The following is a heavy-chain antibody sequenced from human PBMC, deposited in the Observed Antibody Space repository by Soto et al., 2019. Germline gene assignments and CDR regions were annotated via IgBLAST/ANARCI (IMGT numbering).Heavy chain of an antibody. CDR1: GFTFSNYA. CDR2: IWYDGSNK. CDR3: SRGKAVAKSNLFCDY. V-gene: IGHV3-33*01. D-gene: IGHD6-19*01. Sequence: GGSLRLSCAASGFTFSNYAMHWVRQAPGKGLEWVAVIWYDGSNKYYADSVKGGFTISRANSKNTMYLQMNILRAEDTAVYYCSRGKAVAKSNLFCDYWGQGTLVTVSS. J-gene: IGHJ4*02.